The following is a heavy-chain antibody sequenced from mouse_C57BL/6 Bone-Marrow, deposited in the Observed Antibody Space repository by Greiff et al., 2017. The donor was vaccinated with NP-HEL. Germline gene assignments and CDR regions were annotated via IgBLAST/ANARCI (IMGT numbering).Heavy chain of an antibody. Sequence: VQGVDSGAELVKPGASVKLSCKASGYTFTEYTIHWVKQRSGQGLEWIGWFYPGSGSIKYNEKFKDKATLTADKSSSTVYMELSRLTSEDSAVYFCARHEVSYYADHSFDYWGQGTTLTVSS. V-gene: IGHV1-62-2*01. J-gene: IGHJ2*01. D-gene: IGHD2-10*01. CDR3: ARHEVSYYADHSFDY. CDR1: GYTFTEYT. CDR2: FYPGSGSI.